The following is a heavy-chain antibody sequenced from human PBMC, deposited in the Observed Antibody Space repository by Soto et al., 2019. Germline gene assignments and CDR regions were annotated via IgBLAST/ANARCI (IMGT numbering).Heavy chain of an antibody. D-gene: IGHD2-2*01. V-gene: IGHV2-5*02. Sequence: QITLKESGPTLVKPTQTLTLTCTFSGFSLSTSGLGLGWIRQPPGKALEWLALIYWDDDKRYSPSLKSRLTITKDTSKNQVVLTMTNMDPVDTATYYCAHRPPRRCSSTSCHRMDVWGKGTTVTVSS. CDR1: GFSLSTSGLG. J-gene: IGHJ6*04. CDR2: IYWDDDK. CDR3: AHRPPRRCSSTSCHRMDV.